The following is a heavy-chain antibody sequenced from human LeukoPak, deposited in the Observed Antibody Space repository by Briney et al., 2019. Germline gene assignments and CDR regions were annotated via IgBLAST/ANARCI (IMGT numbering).Heavy chain of an antibody. J-gene: IGHJ4*02. D-gene: IGHD3-22*01. Sequence: GGSLRLSCAASGFSFSTYSMNWVRQAPGKGLQWISHIDSTDTIHYADSVKGRFTISRDNAKNSLYLQMNSLRAEDTAVYYCARSSGSYRPMGYWGQGTLVTVSS. V-gene: IGHV3-48*04. CDR1: GFSFSTYS. CDR2: IDSTDTI. CDR3: ARSSGSYRPMGY.